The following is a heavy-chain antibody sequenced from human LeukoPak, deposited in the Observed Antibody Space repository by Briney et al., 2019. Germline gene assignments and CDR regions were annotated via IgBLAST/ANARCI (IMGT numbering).Heavy chain of an antibody. CDR1: GFTFSSSA. D-gene: IGHD2-8*01. V-gene: IGHV3-23*01. CDR2: ISDSGGST. J-gene: IGHJ5*02. Sequence: GGSLRLSCAASGFTFSSSAMSWVRQAPGKGLEWVSAISDSGGSTYYADSVKGRFTISRDNSKNMLYLQMNSLRAEDTAVYYCAKDRMVYGTWGQGTLVTVSS. CDR3: AKDRMVYGT.